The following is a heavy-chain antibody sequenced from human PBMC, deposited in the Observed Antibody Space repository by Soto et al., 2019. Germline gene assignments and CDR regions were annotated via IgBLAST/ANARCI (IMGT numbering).Heavy chain of an antibody. D-gene: IGHD3-22*01. J-gene: IGHJ3*02. CDR2: ISGSGGST. V-gene: IGHV3-23*01. CDR1: GFTLSSYA. Sequence: TGGSLRLSCAASGFTLSSYAMSWVRQAPGKGLEWVSAISGSGGSTYYADSVKGRFTISRDNSKNTLYLQMNSLRAEDTAVYYCAKDGPPIIVSKAFDIWGQGTMVTVSS. CDR3: AKDGPPIIVSKAFDI.